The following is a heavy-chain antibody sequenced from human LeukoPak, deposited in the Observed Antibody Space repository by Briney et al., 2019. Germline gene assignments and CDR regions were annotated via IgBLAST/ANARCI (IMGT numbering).Heavy chain of an antibody. CDR2: ISGYSGNK. D-gene: IGHD3-22*01. Sequence: ASVKVSCKASGYIFSGYGFSWVRQAPGQGLEWMGWISGYSGNKHYAQNFQGRVTMTTDTSTSTTYMELRSLRSDDTAVYYCARDSDYDSSGWSPTWGQGTLVTVSS. J-gene: IGHJ4*02. CDR1: GYIFSGYG. V-gene: IGHV1-18*01. CDR3: ARDSDYDSSGWSPT.